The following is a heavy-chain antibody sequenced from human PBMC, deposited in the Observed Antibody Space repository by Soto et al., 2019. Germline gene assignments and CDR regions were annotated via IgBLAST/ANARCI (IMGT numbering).Heavy chain of an antibody. CDR3: ARLSGGYCSSTSCYDQALGFDY. J-gene: IGHJ4*02. V-gene: IGHV4-39*01. CDR1: GGSISSSSYY. CDR2: IYYSGST. Sequence: SETLSLTCTVSGGSISSSSYYWGWIRQPPGKGLEWIGSIYYSGSTYYNPSLKSRVTISVDTPKNQFSLKLSSVTAADTAVYYCARLSGGYCSSTSCYDQALGFDYWGQGTLVTVSS. D-gene: IGHD2-2*01.